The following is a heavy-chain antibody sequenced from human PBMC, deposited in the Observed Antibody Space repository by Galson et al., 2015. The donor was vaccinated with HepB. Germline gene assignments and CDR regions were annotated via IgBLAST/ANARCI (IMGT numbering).Heavy chain of an antibody. Sequence: SLRLSCAASGFTFSSYSMNWVRQAPGKGLEWVSSISSSSSYIYYADSVKGRFTISRDNAKNSLYLQMNSLRAEDTAVYYCARVGEGNYDSSGTQSDYWGQGTLVTVSS. J-gene: IGHJ4*02. CDR3: ARVGEGNYDSSGTQSDY. CDR1: GFTFSSYS. D-gene: IGHD3-22*01. CDR2: ISSSSSYI. V-gene: IGHV3-21*01.